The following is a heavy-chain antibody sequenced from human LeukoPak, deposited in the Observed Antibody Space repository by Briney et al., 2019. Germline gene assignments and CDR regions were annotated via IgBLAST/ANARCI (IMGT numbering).Heavy chain of an antibody. J-gene: IGHJ3*01. CDR1: DTGSFNDE. V-gene: IGHV5-51*01. D-gene: IGHD2/OR15-2a*01. CDR3: VRPDNFQSIAEAFDL. CDR2: IYPGDSDT. Sequence: GEALQISCHGFDTGSFNDENASRLPLPGKGLEWMGMIYPGDSDTRYSPSFQGQVTISVDKSIATAYLHSSSLKASGTGMYYCVRPDNFQSIAEAFDLWGQGTMVTVSS.